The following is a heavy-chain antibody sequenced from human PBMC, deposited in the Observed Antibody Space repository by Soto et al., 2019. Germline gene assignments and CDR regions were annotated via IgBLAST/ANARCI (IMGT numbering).Heavy chain of an antibody. CDR1: GYTFTSYG. V-gene: IGHV1-18*01. D-gene: IGHD4-4*01. Sequence: ASVKVSCKASGYTFTSYGISWVRQAPGQGLEWMGWISAYNGNTNYAQKLQGRVTMTRDTSTSTVYMELSSLRSEDTAVYYCASHLTGSNYGQGRHGYYYYGMDVWGQGTTVTVSS. J-gene: IGHJ6*02. CDR2: ISAYNGNT. CDR3: ASHLTGSNYGQGRHGYYYYGMDV.